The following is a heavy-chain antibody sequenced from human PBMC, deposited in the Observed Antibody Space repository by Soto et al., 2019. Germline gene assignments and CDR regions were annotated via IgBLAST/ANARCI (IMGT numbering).Heavy chain of an antibody. Sequence: QVQLVQSGAEVKKPGASVKVSCKASGYTFRAYPIYWVRQAPGQRLECMGWINASNGNTRYSEKFEGRVTFTRDTSATTAYMEFSSLRSEDTAVYFCARDTDLTLVTTLDYWGKGTPVTVSS. D-gene: IGHD4-17*01. V-gene: IGHV1-3*01. CDR2: INASNGNT. CDR3: ARDTDLTLVTTLDY. CDR1: GYTFRAYP. J-gene: IGHJ4*02.